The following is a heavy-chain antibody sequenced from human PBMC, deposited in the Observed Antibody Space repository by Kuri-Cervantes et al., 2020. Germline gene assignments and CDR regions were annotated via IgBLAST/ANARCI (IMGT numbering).Heavy chain of an antibody. J-gene: IGHJ3*02. D-gene: IGHD1-1*01. Sequence: SETLSLTCGVSGGSISSGGYSWNWSRQPPGKGLEWIGNIYHSGSTFYNPSLKSRVAISVDTSKNQFSLKLTSVTAADTAMYYCAREEVFWNAFDIWGQGTMVTVSS. CDR3: AREEVFWNAFDI. V-gene: IGHV4-30-2*01. CDR1: GGSISSGGYS. CDR2: IYHSGST.